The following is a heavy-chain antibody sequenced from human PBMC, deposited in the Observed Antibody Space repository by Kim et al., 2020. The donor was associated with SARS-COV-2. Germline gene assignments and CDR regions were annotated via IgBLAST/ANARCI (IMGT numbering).Heavy chain of an antibody. V-gene: IGHV3-23*01. Sequence: GGSLRLSCAASAFTFSNYAMSWVRQGPGKGLEWVSTMSTTGSSTYYADSVKGRFTVSRDSSKNTLHLQMNSLRAEDTAVYYCAGSGTDYYEYNWFDPWGQGTVVTVAS. CDR2: MSTTGSST. CDR1: AFTFSNYA. D-gene: IGHD3-10*01. J-gene: IGHJ5*02. CDR3: AGSGTDYYEYNWFDP.